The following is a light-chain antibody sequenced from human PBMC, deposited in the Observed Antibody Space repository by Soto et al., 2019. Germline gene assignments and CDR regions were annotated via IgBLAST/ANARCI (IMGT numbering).Light chain of an antibody. J-gene: IGKJ2*01. CDR3: QQHNNWPYT. CDR2: GAS. Sequence: EIVMTQSPATLSVSPGESATLSCRASQNVSSNLAWYQQKPGQAPRLLIYGASARATGIPARFSGSGSGTEFTLTISILQSEDFAVYYCQQHNNWPYTFGQGTKLEIK. CDR1: QNVSSN. V-gene: IGKV3-15*01.